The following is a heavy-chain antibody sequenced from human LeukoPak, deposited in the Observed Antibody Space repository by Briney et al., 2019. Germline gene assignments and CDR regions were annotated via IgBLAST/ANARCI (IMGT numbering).Heavy chain of an antibody. Sequence: GGSLRLSCAASGFTFSSYAMSWVRQAPGKGLEWVSAISGNGGSTYYADSVEGRFTISRDNSKNTLYLQMNSLRAEDTAVYYCAKDSLGYCSSTSCYSYSSSLDYWGQGTLVTVSS. J-gene: IGHJ4*02. CDR3: AKDSLGYCSSTSCYSYSSSLDY. D-gene: IGHD2-2*01. CDR1: GFTFSSYA. CDR2: ISGNGGST. V-gene: IGHV3-23*01.